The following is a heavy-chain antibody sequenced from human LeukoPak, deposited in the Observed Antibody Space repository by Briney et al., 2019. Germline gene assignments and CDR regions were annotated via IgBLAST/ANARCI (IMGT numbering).Heavy chain of an antibody. CDR1: GGSFSGHS. CDR2: ISHTGST. CDR3: ARHVHVSMIVVILSDYFDY. D-gene: IGHD3-22*01. Sequence: SETLSLTCAVYGGSFSGHSWTWIRQSPGKGLEWIGEISHTGSTNYNQSLKSRATISVDTSKNQFSLKLSSVTAADTAVYYCARHVHVSMIVVILSDYFDYWGQGTLVSVSS. V-gene: IGHV4-34*01. J-gene: IGHJ4*02.